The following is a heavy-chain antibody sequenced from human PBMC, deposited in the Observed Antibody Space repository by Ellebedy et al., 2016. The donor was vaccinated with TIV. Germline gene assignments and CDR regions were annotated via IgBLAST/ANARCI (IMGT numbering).Heavy chain of an antibody. D-gene: IGHD3-10*01. CDR1: VSSMSGFN. J-gene: IGHJ4*02. CDR3: ATLRKFGELFSDF. V-gene: IGHV4-59*01. CDR2: VHHTGTT. Sequence: MPSETLSLTCTVSVSSMSGFNWGWVRQPPGKALEWIGYVHHTGTTSFSPSLQRRVSISEDTSNNQFSLTLNSLTAADTAVYYCATLRKFGELFSDFWGPGILVTVSS.